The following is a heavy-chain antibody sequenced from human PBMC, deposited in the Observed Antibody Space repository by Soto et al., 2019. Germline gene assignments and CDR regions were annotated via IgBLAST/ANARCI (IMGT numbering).Heavy chain of an antibody. CDR3: ARDLRGGYNSFDY. J-gene: IGHJ4*02. CDR1: GFTFNDYW. V-gene: IGHV3-7*03. CDR2: INRDGDEE. Sequence: GGSLRLSCAASGFTFNDYWMTWVRQAPGQGLEWVANINRDGDEENYVHSVKGRFTISRDNAKNSLSLHLSSLRADDTAVYYCARDLRGGYNSFDYWGQGALVTVSS. D-gene: IGHD5-12*01.